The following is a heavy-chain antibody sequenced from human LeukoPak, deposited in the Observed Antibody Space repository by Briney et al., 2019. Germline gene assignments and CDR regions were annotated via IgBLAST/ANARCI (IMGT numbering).Heavy chain of an antibody. CDR1: GFTLSSYE. J-gene: IGHJ4*02. Sequence: GGSLRLSCTASGFTLSSYEMNWVRQAPGKGLEWVSYISSSGSTIYYADPVKGRFTISRDNAKNSLYLQMNSLRAEDTAVYYCARENMITFGGVIVGGLNFDYWGQGTLVTVSS. CDR3: ARENMITFGGVIVGGLNFDY. V-gene: IGHV3-48*03. D-gene: IGHD3-16*02. CDR2: ISSSGSTI.